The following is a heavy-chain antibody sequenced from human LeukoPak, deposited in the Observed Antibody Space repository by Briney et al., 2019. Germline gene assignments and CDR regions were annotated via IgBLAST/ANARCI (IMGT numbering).Heavy chain of an antibody. CDR1: GYTFTSYD. CDR3: ARGLGCTNGVCYNY. J-gene: IGHJ4*02. D-gene: IGHD2-8*01. CDR2: MNPNSGNT. Sequence: ASVKVSCKASGYTFTSYDINWVRQATGQGLEWMGWMNPNSGNTGYAQKFQGRVTMTRNTSISTAYMELSSLRSEDTAVYYCARGLGCTNGVCYNYWGQGILVTVSS. V-gene: IGHV1-8*01.